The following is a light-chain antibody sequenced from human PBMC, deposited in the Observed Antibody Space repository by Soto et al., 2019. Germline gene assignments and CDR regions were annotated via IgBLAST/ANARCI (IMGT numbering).Light chain of an antibody. CDR1: SSNIGNNY. CDR2: ENN. V-gene: IGLV1-51*02. J-gene: IGLJ3*02. CDR3: GTWDSSLSSWV. Sequence: QSVLTQPPSVSAAPGQKVTISGYGSSSNIGNNYVSWYQQLPGTAPKLLIYENNKRPSGIPDRFSGSKSGTPATLGITGLQTGDEADYYCGTWDSSLSSWVFGGGTKVTVL.